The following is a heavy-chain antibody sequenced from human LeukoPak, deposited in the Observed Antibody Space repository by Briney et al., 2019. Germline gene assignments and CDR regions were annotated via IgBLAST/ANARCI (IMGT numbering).Heavy chain of an antibody. V-gene: IGHV4-59*08. Sequence: SETLSLTCTVSGGSISSYYWSWIRQPPEKGLEWIGYIYYSGSTNYNPSLKSRVTVSVDTSKNQFSLKLSSVTAADTAVYYCARAASILDGFDYWGQGTLVTVSS. D-gene: IGHD1-1*01. CDR1: GGSISSYY. CDR2: IYYSGST. J-gene: IGHJ4*02. CDR3: ARAASILDGFDY.